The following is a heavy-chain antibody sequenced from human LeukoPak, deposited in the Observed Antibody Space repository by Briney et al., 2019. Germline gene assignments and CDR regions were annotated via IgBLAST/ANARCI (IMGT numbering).Heavy chain of an antibody. D-gene: IGHD2-2*01. V-gene: IGHV4-38-2*02. CDR1: GYSISSGYY. CDR2: IYHSGST. Sequence: KPSETLSLTCTVSGYSISSGYYWGWIRQPPGKGLEWIGSIYHSGSTYYNPSLKSRVAISVDTSKNQFSLKLSPVTAADTAVYYCARSPVRCTSTTCFGFYFDYWGQGTLVTVSS. CDR3: ARSPVRCTSTTCFGFYFDY. J-gene: IGHJ4*02.